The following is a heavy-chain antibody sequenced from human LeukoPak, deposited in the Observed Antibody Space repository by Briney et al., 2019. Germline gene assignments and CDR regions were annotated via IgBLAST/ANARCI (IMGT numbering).Heavy chain of an antibody. CDR3: ARRSYDGSGYYYVDY. Sequence: KPSETLSLTCTVSGGSISSSGYYWGWIRQPPGKGLEWIGSISFGGSTHYIPSLKSRVTISVDTSKNQFSLKLSSVTAADTAVYYCARRSYDGSGYYYVDYWGQGTLVTVSS. D-gene: IGHD3-22*01. CDR2: ISFGGST. V-gene: IGHV4-39*01. J-gene: IGHJ4*02. CDR1: GGSISSSGYY.